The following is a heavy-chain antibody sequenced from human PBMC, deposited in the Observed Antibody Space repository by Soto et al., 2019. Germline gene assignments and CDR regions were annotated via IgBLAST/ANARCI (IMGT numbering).Heavy chain of an antibody. Sequence: QVQLVQSGAELKKPGSSEKVSCEASGGSFISYSFTWVRQAPGQGLEWMGRIIPIKGKANYALKFQDRVTITADRSQRSPYMDLRTLRPEHTAVYYCATILLFVDHAYMDVWGKGTTVTVSS. CDR1: GGSFISYS. D-gene: IGHD2-21*01. V-gene: IGHV1-69*02. CDR2: IIPIKGKA. J-gene: IGHJ6*03. CDR3: ATILLFVDHAYMDV.